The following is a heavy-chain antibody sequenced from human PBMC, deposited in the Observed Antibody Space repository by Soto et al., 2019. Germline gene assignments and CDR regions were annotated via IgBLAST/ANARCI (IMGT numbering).Heavy chain of an antibody. J-gene: IGHJ6*02. CDR2: INGDGASL. D-gene: IGHD3-10*01. CDR1: GFIFSSFW. V-gene: IGHV3-74*03. Sequence: EVRLEEAGGGFVQPGGSLRVSCSGSGFIFSSFWMHWVRQGPGKGLEWVSRINGDGASLAYAESVKGRFSISRDNVKKPLHLQMNSLGVDDTAVYFCAREGSLGLDVWGRGTTVTVSS. CDR3: AREGSLGLDV.